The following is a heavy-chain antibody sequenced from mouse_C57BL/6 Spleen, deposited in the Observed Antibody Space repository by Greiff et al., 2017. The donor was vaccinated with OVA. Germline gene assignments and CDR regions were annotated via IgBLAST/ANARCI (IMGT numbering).Heavy chain of an antibody. V-gene: IGHV1-82*01. J-gene: IGHJ1*03. Sequence: QVQLQQSGPELVKPGASVKISCKASGYAFSSSWMNWVKQRPGKGLEWIGRIYPGDGDTNYNGKFKGKATLTADKSSRTAYMQLSSLTSEDSAVYFCATGGDWYFDVWGTGTTVTVSS. CDR3: ATGGDWYFDV. CDR1: GYAFSSSW. CDR2: IYPGDGDT.